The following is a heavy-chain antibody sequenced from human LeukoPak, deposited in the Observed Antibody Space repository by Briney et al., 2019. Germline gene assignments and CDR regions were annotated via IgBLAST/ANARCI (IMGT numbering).Heavy chain of an antibody. Sequence: GGSLRLSCAASGFTFSSYWMHWVRQVPGKGLVWVARINPGGSSITYADSVKGRFTISRDNAKNTLYLQMDSLRAEDTGVYYCARRNQVDDYWGQGTLVTVSS. D-gene: IGHD1-14*01. J-gene: IGHJ4*02. CDR1: GFTFSSYW. CDR2: INPGGSSI. V-gene: IGHV3-74*01. CDR3: ARRNQVDDY.